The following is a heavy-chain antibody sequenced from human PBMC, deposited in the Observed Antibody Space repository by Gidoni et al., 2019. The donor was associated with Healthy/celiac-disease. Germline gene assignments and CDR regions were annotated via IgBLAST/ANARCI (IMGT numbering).Heavy chain of an antibody. Sequence: EVQLVESGGGLVQPGGSLRLPCAPSGFTFSSYWMSWVRQAPGKGLEWVANIKQDGSEKYYVDSVKGRFTISRDNAKNSLYLQMNSLRAEDTAVYYCARWGAAAGLDAFDIWGQGTMVTVSS. CDR1: GFTFSSYW. CDR3: ARWGAAAGLDAFDI. J-gene: IGHJ3*02. CDR2: IKQDGSEK. D-gene: IGHD6-13*01. V-gene: IGHV3-7*01.